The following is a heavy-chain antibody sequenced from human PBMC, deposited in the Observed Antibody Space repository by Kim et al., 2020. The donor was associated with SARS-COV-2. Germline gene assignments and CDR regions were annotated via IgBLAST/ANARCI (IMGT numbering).Heavy chain of an antibody. V-gene: IGHV3-23*01. CDR3: GRYFHYGLDV. Sequence: STYHADSVQGRFTISRDNSKNMLYLQMNSLRAEDTAVYYCGRYFHYGLDVRGQGTTVTVSS. J-gene: IGHJ6*02. CDR2: ST.